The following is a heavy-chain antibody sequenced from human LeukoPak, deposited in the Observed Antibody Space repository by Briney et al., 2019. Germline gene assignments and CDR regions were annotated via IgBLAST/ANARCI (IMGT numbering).Heavy chain of an antibody. V-gene: IGHV3-30*02. D-gene: IGHD6-13*01. J-gene: IGHJ1*01. CDR2: IRYDGSNK. Sequence: GGSLRLSCAASGFTFSSYGMHWVRQAPGKGLEWVAFIRYDGSNKYYADSVKGRFTISRDNSKNTLYLQMNSLRAEDTAVYYCAKDRYSSSWSRAEYFQHWGQGTLVTVSS. CDR1: GFTFSSYG. CDR3: AKDRYSSSWSRAEYFQH.